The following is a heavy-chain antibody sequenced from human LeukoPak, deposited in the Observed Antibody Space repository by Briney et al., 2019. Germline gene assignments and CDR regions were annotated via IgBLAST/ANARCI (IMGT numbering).Heavy chain of an antibody. CDR1: GYSISSGYY. CDR2: IYHSGST. CDR3: ARPYGDRDY. J-gene: IGHJ4*02. V-gene: IGHV4-38-2*01. D-gene: IGHD4-17*01. Sequence: SETLSLTRAVSGYSISSGYYWGWIRQPPGKGLEWIGSIYHSGSTYYNPSLKSRVTISVDTSKNQFSLKLSSVTAADTAVYYCARPYGDRDYWGQGTLVTVSS.